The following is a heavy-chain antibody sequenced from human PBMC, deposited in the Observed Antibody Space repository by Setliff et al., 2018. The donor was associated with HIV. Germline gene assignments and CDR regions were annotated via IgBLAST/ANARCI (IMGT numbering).Heavy chain of an antibody. V-gene: IGHV3-11*03. J-gene: IGHJ4*02. Sequence: LRLSCAASGFTFSNYGMRWVRQAPGKGLEWVSYISSSSSYTNYADSVKGRFTISRDNAKNSLYLQMNSLRAEDTAVYYCARASYYYDSSGWVDYWGQGTLVTVSS. CDR2: ISSSSSYT. CDR3: ARASYYYDSSGWVDY. D-gene: IGHD3-22*01. CDR1: GFTFSNYG.